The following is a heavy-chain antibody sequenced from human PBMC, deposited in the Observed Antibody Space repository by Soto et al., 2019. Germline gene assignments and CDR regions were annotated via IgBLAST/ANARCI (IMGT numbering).Heavy chain of an antibody. CDR3: GRCGSRSYYAY. D-gene: IGHD3-10*01. Sequence: ASVKVSCKASGYTFTGYYMHWVRQAPGQGLEWMGWINPNSGGTNYAQKFQGWVTMTRDTSISTAYMELSRLRSDDTAVYYCGRCGSRSYYAYWGRGTLVIGSS. J-gene: IGHJ4*02. CDR1: GYTFTGYY. CDR2: INPNSGGT. V-gene: IGHV1-2*04.